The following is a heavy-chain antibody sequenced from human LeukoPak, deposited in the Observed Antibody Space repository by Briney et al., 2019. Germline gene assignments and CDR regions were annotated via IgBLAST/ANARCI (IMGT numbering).Heavy chain of an antibody. V-gene: IGHV3-23*01. D-gene: IGHD5-18*01. Sequence: PGGSLRLSCAASGFTFSSYAMSWVRQAPGKGLEWVSAISGSGGSTYYADSVKGRFTISRDNSKNTLYLQMNSLRAEDTAVYYCAKANRDSYGRLVRFDYWGQGTLVTVSS. J-gene: IGHJ4*02. CDR1: GFTFSSYA. CDR2: ISGSGGST. CDR3: AKANRDSYGRLVRFDY.